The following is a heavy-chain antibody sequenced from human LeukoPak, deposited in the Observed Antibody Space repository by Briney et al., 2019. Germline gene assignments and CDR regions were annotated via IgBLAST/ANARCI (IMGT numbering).Heavy chain of an antibody. D-gene: IGHD3-22*01. J-gene: IGHJ3*02. CDR3: ARMIGDDAFDI. CDR1: GGSISSSSYY. Sequence: PSETLSLTCTVSGGSISSSSYYWDWIRQLPGKGLEWIGTIYYSGTTYYNPSLKSRVTISVDTSRNQFSLKLSSVTATDTAVYYCARMIGDDAFDIWGQGTMVTVSS. CDR2: IYYSGTT. V-gene: IGHV4-39*01.